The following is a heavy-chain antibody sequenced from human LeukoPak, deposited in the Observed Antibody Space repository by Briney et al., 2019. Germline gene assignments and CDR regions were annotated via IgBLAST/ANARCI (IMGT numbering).Heavy chain of an antibody. Sequence: GGSLRLSCAASGFTISSEYMFWVRQAPGKGLEWVAVLYAGGTTYYADSVQGRFTISRDNSKNTLYPQVDSLRAEDTAVYYCARGRGWYFDCWGQGTLVTVSP. D-gene: IGHD6-19*01. CDR3: ARGRGWYFDC. V-gene: IGHV3-53*01. J-gene: IGHJ4*02. CDR1: GFTISSEY. CDR2: LYAGGTT.